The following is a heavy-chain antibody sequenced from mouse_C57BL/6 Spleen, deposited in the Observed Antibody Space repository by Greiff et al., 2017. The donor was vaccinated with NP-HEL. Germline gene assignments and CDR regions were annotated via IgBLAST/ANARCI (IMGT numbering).Heavy chain of an antibody. J-gene: IGHJ4*01. V-gene: IGHV5-6*01. CDR3: AREKAGSPYYYAMDY. Sequence: EVQLQESGGDLVKPGGSLKLSCAASGFTFSSYGMSWVRQTPDKRLEWVATISSGGSYTYYPDSVKGRFTISRDNAKNTLYLQMSSLKSEDTAMYYCAREKAGSPYYYAMDYWGQGTSVTVSS. CDR2: ISSGGSYT. CDR1: GFTFSSYG.